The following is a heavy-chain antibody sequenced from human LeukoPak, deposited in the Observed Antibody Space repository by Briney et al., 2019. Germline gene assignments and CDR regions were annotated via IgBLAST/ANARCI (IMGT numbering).Heavy chain of an antibody. V-gene: IGHV4-59*01. CDR1: GGSISSYY. D-gene: IGHD6-13*01. Sequence: SETLSLTCTVSGGSISSYYWSWIRQPPGKGLEWIGYIYYSGSTNYNPSLKSRVTISVDTSKNQFSLKLSSVTAADTAVYYCARVDSSSSSDDYWGQGTLVTVSS. J-gene: IGHJ4*02. CDR2: IYYSGST. CDR3: ARVDSSSSSDDY.